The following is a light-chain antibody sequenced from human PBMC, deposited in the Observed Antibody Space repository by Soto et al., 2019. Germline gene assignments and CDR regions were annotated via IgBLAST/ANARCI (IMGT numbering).Light chain of an antibody. Sequence: QSALTQPASVSGSPGQSITISCTGTSRDVGSYDLVSWYQQHPGNAPKVVIYDDTKRPSGISNRFSGSKSGNTASLTISGLQAEDEAEYYCCSYGGSFDVVFGGGTKLTVL. V-gene: IGLV2-23*01. CDR2: DDT. CDR3: CSYGGSFDVV. CDR1: SRDVGSYDL. J-gene: IGLJ2*01.